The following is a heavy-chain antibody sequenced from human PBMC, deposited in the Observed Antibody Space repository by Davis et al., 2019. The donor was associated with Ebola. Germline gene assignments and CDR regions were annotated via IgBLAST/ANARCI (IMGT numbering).Heavy chain of an antibody. V-gene: IGHV3-33*01. CDR3: TGAISYGWFDP. J-gene: IGHJ5*02. CDR1: GFRLIRYG. D-gene: IGHD4-17*01. CDR2: LWHDGINE. Sequence: PGGSLRLSCAASGFRLIRYGMHWVRQAPGKGLEWVAVLWHDGINEYYGESVKGRFTVSSDTSKNTVYLQMNNLRAEDTAVYYCTGAISYGWFDPWGQGTLVTVSS.